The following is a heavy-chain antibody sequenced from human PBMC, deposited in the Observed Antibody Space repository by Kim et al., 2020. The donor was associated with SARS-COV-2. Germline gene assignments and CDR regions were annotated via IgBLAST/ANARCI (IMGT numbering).Heavy chain of an antibody. Sequence: AASVKGRFTISRDESKNTAYLQMNSLKTEDTAVYYCTRYGGSYSTDVFYIWGQGTMVTVSS. D-gene: IGHD1-26*01. J-gene: IGHJ3*02. CDR3: TRYGGSYSTDVFYI. V-gene: IGHV3-73*01.